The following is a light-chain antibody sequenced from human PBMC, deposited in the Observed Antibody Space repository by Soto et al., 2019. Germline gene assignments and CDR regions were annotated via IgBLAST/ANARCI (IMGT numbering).Light chain of an antibody. CDR3: QQCGGSPLFS. CDR2: TTS. J-gene: IGKJ3*01. V-gene: IGKV3-20*01. CDR1: QSVISSC. Sequence: EIVLTQSPGTLSLSPGERATLSCTASQSVISSCLAWYQRKPGQAPRLLIHTTSIRATDIPDRFSGSGSGTAFTLTIIRLEPDDFAVYYCQQCGGSPLFSFGPGTRVDI.